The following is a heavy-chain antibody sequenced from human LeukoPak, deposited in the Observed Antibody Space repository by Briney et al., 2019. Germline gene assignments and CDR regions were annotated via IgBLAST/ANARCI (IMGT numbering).Heavy chain of an antibody. CDR1: GGSISSSSYY. D-gene: IGHD3-22*01. J-gene: IGHJ5*02. V-gene: IGHV4-39*01. CDR3: ARIYYDGSGYYGGDWFDP. CDR2: IYYSGST. Sequence: PSETLSLTCTVSGGSISSSSYYWGWIRQPPGKGLEWIGSIYYSGSTYYNPSLKSRVTISVDTSKNQFSLKLSSVTAADTAVYYCARIYYDGSGYYGGDWFDPWGQGTLVTVSS.